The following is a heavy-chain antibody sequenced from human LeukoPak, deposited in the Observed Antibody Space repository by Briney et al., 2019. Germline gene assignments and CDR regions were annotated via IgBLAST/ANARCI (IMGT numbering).Heavy chain of an antibody. D-gene: IGHD2-15*01. J-gene: IGHJ6*02. CDR2: IYTSGST. CDR3: ARENLYCSGGSCYSYYYYGMDV. V-gene: IGHV4-4*07. CDR1: GGSISSYY. Sequence: SENLSLTCTVSGGSISSYYWSWIRQPAGKGLEWIGRIYTSGSTNYNPSLKSRVTMSVDTSKNQFSLKLSSVTAADTAVYYCARENLYCSGGSCYSYYYYGMDVWGQGTTVTVSS.